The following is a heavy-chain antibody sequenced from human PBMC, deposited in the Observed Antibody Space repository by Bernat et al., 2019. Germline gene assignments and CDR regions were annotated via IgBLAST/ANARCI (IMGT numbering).Heavy chain of an antibody. D-gene: IGHD6-13*01. Sequence: QVQLVESGGGVVQPGRSLRLSCAASGVTFSSYGMHWVRQAPGKGLEWVAVIWYDGSNKYYADSVKGRFTISRDNSKNTLYLQMNSLRAEDTAVYYCARVSGIAAAGDPRGAFDIWGQGTMVTVSS. CDR3: ARVSGIAAAGDPRGAFDI. CDR1: GVTFSSYG. CDR2: IWYDGSNK. J-gene: IGHJ3*02. V-gene: IGHV3-33*01.